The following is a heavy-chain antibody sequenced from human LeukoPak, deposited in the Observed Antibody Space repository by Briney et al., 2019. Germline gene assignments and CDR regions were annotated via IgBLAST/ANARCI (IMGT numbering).Heavy chain of an antibody. D-gene: IGHD3-22*01. CDR2: ISYSGST. CDR3: ARRAYDSSSIGS. CDR1: GGSISSGDYY. Sequence: SETLSLTCTVSGGSISSGDYYWDWIRQPPGKGLEWIGSISYSGSTYYNPSLKSRVTISVDTSKNQFSLKLSSVTAADTAFYYCARRAYDSSSIGSWGQGTLVTVSS. V-gene: IGHV4-39*01. J-gene: IGHJ5*01.